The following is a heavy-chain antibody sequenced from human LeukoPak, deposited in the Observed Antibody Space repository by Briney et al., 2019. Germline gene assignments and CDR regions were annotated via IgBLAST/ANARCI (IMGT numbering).Heavy chain of an antibody. CDR1: GGTFSSYA. D-gene: IGHD4-17*01. V-gene: IGHV1-69*04. J-gene: IGHJ5*02. Sequence: GASVEVSCKASGGTFSSYAISWVRQAPGQGLEWMGRIIPILGIANYAQKFQGRVTITADKSTSTAYMELSSLRSEDTAVYYCARMDDYGDDYWFDPWGQGTLVTVSS. CDR2: IIPILGIA. CDR3: ARMDDYGDDYWFDP.